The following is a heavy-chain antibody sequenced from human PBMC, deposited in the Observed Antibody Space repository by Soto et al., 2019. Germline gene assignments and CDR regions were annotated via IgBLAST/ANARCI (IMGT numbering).Heavy chain of an antibody. D-gene: IGHD6-19*01. J-gene: IGHJ6*02. CDR2: IYSGGST. CDR1: GFTVSSNY. CDR3: ARDALYSSGWPLGQYYYGMDV. V-gene: IGHV3-66*01. Sequence: PGGSLRLSCAASGFTVSSNYMSWVRQAPGKGLEWVSVIYSGGSTYYADSVKGRFTISRDNSKNTLYLQMNSLRAEDTAVYYCARDALYSSGWPLGQYYYGMDVWGQGTTVTVSS.